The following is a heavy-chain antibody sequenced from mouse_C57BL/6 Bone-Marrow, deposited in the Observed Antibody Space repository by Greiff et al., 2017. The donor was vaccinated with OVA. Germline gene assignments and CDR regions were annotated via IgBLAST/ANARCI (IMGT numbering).Heavy chain of an antibody. D-gene: IGHD2-10*01. Sequence: QVQLKQSGAELVRPGTSVKVSCKASGYAFTNYLIEWVKQRPGQGLEWIGVINPGSGGTNYNEKFKGKATLTADKSSSTAYMQLSSLTSEDSAVYFCARRMIPRIPTVKMDYWGQGTSVTVAS. CDR3: ARRMIPRIPTVKMDY. V-gene: IGHV1-54*01. CDR1: GYAFTNYL. J-gene: IGHJ4*01. CDR2: INPGSGGT.